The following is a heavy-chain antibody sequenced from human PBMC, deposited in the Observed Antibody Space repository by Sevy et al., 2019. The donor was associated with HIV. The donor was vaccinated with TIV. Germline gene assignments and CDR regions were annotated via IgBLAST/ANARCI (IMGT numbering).Heavy chain of an antibody. Sequence: GESLKIPCKVSGYRFTTYWIGWVRQMPGKGLEWMGIIYPGDSDTRYSPSFQGQVTISADKSINTAYLQWSSLKASDTAMYYCAREFYYGSGNYYGDAFDIWGQGTMVTVSS. CDR1: GYRFTTYW. D-gene: IGHD3-10*01. CDR3: AREFYYGSGNYYGDAFDI. CDR2: IYPGDSDT. J-gene: IGHJ3*02. V-gene: IGHV5-51*01.